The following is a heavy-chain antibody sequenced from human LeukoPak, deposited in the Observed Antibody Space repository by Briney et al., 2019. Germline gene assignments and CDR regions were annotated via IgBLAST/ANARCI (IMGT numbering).Heavy chain of an antibody. V-gene: IGHV4-39*01. D-gene: IGHD6-19*01. J-gene: IGHJ4*02. CDR1: GGSISSSSYY. Sequence: SETLSLTCTVSGGSISSSSYYWGWIRQPPGKGLEWIGSIYYSGSTYYNPSLKSRVTISVDTSKNQFSLKLSSVTAADTAVYYCARLYPLGIAVAGQGYLDYWGQGTLVTVSS. CDR3: ARLYPLGIAVAGQGYLDY. CDR2: IYYSGST.